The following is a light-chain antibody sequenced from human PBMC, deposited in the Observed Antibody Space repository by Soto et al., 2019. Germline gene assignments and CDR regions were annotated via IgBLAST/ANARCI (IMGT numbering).Light chain of an antibody. V-gene: IGLV2-23*01. CDR2: EGS. Sequence: QSVLTQPASVSGSPGQSITISCTGTSSDVGSYNLVSWYQQHPGKAPKLMIYEGSKRPSGVPNRFSGSKSGNTASLTISGLQAEDEADYYCCSYAGSSIALVFGGGTKVTVL. CDR3: CSYAGSSIALV. J-gene: IGLJ2*01. CDR1: SSDVGSYNL.